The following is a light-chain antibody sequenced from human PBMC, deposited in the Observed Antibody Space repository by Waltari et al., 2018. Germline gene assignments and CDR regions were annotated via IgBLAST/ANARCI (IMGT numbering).Light chain of an antibody. CDR3: HQLSARDT. Sequence: DIVFTKSPATLSFSPGERATLTCRASQNVATHLAWYQQKPGHAPILLIYDASTRATGIPARFSGSGSGTDFSLAVSTVEPEDFAIYYCHQLSARDTFGQETRLEIK. V-gene: IGKV3-11*01. J-gene: IGKJ5*01. CDR2: DAS. CDR1: QNVATH.